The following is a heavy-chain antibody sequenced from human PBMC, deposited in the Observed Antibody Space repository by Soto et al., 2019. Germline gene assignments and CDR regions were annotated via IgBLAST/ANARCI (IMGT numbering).Heavy chain of an antibody. CDR2: INTDGSFG. CDR1: GFTFSNHW. D-gene: IGHD6-19*01. V-gene: IGHV3-74*01. J-gene: IGHJ4*02. CDR3: VRGTSAWSGKDY. Sequence: EVQLVESGGGLVQPGGSLRLSCTASGFTFSNHWMHWVRQGPGQGLVWVSRINTDGSFGDYADSVRGRFTISRDNAKNTLILQMNSLRAEDTAVYYCVRGTSAWSGKDYWGQGTLVTVSS.